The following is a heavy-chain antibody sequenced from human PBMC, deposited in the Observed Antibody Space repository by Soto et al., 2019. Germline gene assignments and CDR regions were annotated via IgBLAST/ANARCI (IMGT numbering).Heavy chain of an antibody. J-gene: IGHJ6*02. V-gene: IGHV4-30-2*01. CDR2: IYHSGST. CDR1: GGSISSGGYS. D-gene: IGHD4-17*01. CDR3: ARAHYGDYGYGMDV. Sequence: QLQLQESGSGLVKPSQTLSLTCAVSGGSISSGGYSWSWIRQPPGKGLEWIGYIYHSGSTSYNPSLKSRFTISVDRSKNQFSLKLISVTAAETAVYYCARAHYGDYGYGMDVCGQGTTVTVSS.